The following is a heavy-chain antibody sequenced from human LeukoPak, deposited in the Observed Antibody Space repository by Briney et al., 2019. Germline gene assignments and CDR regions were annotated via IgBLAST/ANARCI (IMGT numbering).Heavy chain of an antibody. V-gene: IGHV1-2*02. J-gene: IGHJ6*03. Sequence: ASVKVSCKASGYTFTGYYMHWVRQAPGQGLEWMGWINPNSGGTNYAQKFQGRVTMTRDTSISTAYMELSRLRSDDTAVYYCAVLAGSRLLWFGESDYYMDVWGKGTTVTISS. D-gene: IGHD3-10*01. CDR3: AVLAGSRLLWFGESDYYMDV. CDR2: INPNSGGT. CDR1: GYTFTGYY.